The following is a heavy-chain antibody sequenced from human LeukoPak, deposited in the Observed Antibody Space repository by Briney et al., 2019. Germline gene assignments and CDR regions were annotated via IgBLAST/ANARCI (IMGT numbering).Heavy chain of an antibody. Sequence: GASVKVSCKASGYTFTSYDINWVRQATGQGLEWMGWMNPNSGNTGYAQKFQGRVTMTRSTSINTAYMELNSLTSEDRAVYYCARSSVGARRRIDYWGQGTLVTVSS. D-gene: IGHD1-26*01. CDR1: GYTFTSYD. CDR2: MNPNSGNT. CDR3: ARSSVGARRRIDY. J-gene: IGHJ4*02. V-gene: IGHV1-8*01.